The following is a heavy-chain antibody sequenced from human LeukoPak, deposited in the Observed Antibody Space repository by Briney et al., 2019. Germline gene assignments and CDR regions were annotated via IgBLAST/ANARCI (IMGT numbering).Heavy chain of an antibody. V-gene: IGHV3-74*01. CDR1: GFTFSSYW. J-gene: IGHJ6*03. CDR2: ISDGSST. Sequence: GGSLRLSCAASGFTFSSYWTHWVRQAPGKGLVWVSRISDGSSTSYADSVKGRFTISRDNAKNTLYLQMNSLRAEDTAVYYRARDHRGSGSRYYYYYMDVWGKGTTVTISS. D-gene: IGHD3-10*01. CDR3: ARDHRGSGSRYYYYYMDV.